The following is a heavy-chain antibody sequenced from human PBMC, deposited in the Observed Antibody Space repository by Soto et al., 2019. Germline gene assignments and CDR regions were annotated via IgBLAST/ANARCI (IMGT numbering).Heavy chain of an antibody. CDR1: GFTFSNAW. J-gene: IGHJ4*02. V-gene: IGHV3-15*07. D-gene: IGHD3-22*01. CDR3: TTSPSYYYDSSGYYPSQY. Sequence: GGSLRLSCAASGFTFSNAWMNWVRQAPGKGLEWVGRIKSKTDGGTTDYAAPVKGRFTISRDDSKNTLYLQMNSLKTEDTAVYYCTTSPSYYYDSSGYYPSQYWGQGTLVTVSS. CDR2: IKSKTDGGTT.